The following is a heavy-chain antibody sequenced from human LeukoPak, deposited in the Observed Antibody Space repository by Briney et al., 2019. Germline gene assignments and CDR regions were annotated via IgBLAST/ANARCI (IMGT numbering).Heavy chain of an antibody. CDR1: GFTFSSYV. CDR2: ISVSGGTT. CDR3: TKGFYDSGSSLSALDH. Sequence: GGSLRLSCAPSGFTFSSYVMSWVRQAPGKGLQWVSGISVSGGTTHYADSVKGRFPISRDNSKHTLYLQMSSLRAEDTALYYCTKGFYDSGSSLSALDHWGQGNLVTVSS. J-gene: IGHJ4*02. D-gene: IGHD3-10*01. V-gene: IGHV3-23*01.